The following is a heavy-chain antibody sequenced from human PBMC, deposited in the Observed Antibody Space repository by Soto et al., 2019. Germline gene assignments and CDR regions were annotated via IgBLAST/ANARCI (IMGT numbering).Heavy chain of an antibody. Sequence: SETLSLTCNVSGGSINSYYWSWIRQSPGKGLEWIGYVYYTGDTNYNPSLKSRVTISVDPSKSQFSLKLNSVTAADTAVYFCARLGASRTLVWGQGTMVTVS. CDR2: VYYTGDT. D-gene: IGHD7-27*01. CDR3: ARLGASRTLV. J-gene: IGHJ3*01. V-gene: IGHV4-59*01. CDR1: GGSINSYY.